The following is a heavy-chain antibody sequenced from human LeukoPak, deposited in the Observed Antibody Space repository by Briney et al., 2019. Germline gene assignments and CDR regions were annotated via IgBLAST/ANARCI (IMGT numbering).Heavy chain of an antibody. D-gene: IGHD4-17*01. V-gene: IGHV3-64D*06. J-gene: IGHJ4*02. Sequence: GGSLRLSYSASGLTFSGHATHWVRQAPGKGLEHVSSISNNGVATYYADSVKGRFTISRDNSRDTLFLQMSSLTAADTAVYYCVKDHYGDHYWGQGTLVTVSS. CDR3: VKDHYGDHY. CDR1: GLTFSGHA. CDR2: ISNNGVAT.